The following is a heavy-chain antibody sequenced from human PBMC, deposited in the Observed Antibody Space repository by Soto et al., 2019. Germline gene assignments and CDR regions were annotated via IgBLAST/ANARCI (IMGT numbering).Heavy chain of an antibody. CDR1: GLTFSDYY. D-gene: IGHD2-21*01. J-gene: IGHJ5*02. Sequence: QVQLVESGGGLVKPGGSLRLSCAASGLTFSDYYMSWIRQAPGKGLEWVSYISSSGSTIYYVDSVKGRFTISRDNAKNSLYLQMNSLRAEDPAVYYCARVRRGVVVIAQTWFDPWGQGTLVTVSS. V-gene: IGHV3-11*01. CDR3: ARVRRGVVVIAQTWFDP. CDR2: ISSSGSTI.